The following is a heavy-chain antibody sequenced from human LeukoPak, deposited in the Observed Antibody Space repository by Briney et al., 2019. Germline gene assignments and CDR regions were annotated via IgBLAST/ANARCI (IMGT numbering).Heavy chain of an antibody. D-gene: IGHD3-22*01. CDR2: IYHSGST. J-gene: IGHJ4*02. V-gene: IGHV4-4*02. CDR3: ARSGRYDSSGWRPYYFDY. Sequence: GSLRLSCAASGFTFSSYWMSWVRQAPGKGLEWIGYIYHSGSTYYNPSLKSRVTISVDRSKNQFSLKLSSVTAADTAVYYCARSGRYDSSGWRPYYFDYWGQGTLVTVSS. CDR1: GFTFSSYW.